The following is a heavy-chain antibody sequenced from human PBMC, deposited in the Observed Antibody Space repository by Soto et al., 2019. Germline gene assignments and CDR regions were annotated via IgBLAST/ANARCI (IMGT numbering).Heavy chain of an antibody. V-gene: IGHV1-69*05. Sequence: SVKVSCKASGGTFSSYAISWVRQAPGQGLEWMGGIIPIFGTAIYAQRLQGRVNMTTDTSTSTAYMDLRSLRSDDTAVYYCARVYLGSGNYYGVYDYWGQGTLVTVSS. CDR2: IIPIFGTA. CDR3: ARVYLGSGNYYGVYDY. J-gene: IGHJ4*02. D-gene: IGHD3-10*01. CDR1: GGTFSSYA.